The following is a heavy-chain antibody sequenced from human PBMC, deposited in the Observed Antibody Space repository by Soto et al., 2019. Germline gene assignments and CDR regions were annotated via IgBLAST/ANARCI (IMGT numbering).Heavy chain of an antibody. Sequence: ASVKVSCKASGYTFTSYGISWVRQAPGQGLEWMGWISAYNGNTNYAQKLQGRVTMTTDTSTSTAYMELRSLRSDDTAVYYCARVGFEYSSSSRAFDIWSQGTMVTVSS. CDR2: ISAYNGNT. D-gene: IGHD6-6*01. CDR3: ARVGFEYSSSSRAFDI. J-gene: IGHJ3*02. V-gene: IGHV1-18*04. CDR1: GYTFTSYG.